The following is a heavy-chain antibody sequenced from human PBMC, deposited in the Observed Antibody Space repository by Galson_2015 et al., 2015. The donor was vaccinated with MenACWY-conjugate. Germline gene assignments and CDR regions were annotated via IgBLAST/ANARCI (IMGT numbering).Heavy chain of an antibody. D-gene: IGHD1/OR15-1a*01. Sequence: SLRLSCAASGFSFSTYAIHWVRQVPGNGLEWVSSVSRGGGGTYYADSVKGRFTISRDKSTNTVSLQMNSLRADDTAVYYCARDSDEKTNSHNDHYFDYWGQGTLVTVSS. V-gene: IGHV3-23*01. J-gene: IGHJ4*02. CDR2: VSRGGGGT. CDR1: GFSFSTYA. CDR3: ARDSDEKTNSHNDHYFDY.